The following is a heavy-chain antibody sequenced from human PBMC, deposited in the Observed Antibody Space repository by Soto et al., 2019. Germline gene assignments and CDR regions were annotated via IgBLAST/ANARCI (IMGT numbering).Heavy chain of an antibody. CDR3: ARDHAPVAGTSLPGY. D-gene: IGHD6-19*01. CDR2: ISYVGRIK. CDR1: GFTFSSYA. J-gene: IGHJ4*02. Sequence: QVQLVESGGGVVQPGRSLRLSCAASGFTFSSYAMHCVRQAPGKGLEWVALISYVGRIKYYADSVRGRFSISRDNSKNTLYLQMNSLRTEDTAVYYCARDHAPVAGTSLPGYWGQGTLVTVSS. V-gene: IGHV3-30*04.